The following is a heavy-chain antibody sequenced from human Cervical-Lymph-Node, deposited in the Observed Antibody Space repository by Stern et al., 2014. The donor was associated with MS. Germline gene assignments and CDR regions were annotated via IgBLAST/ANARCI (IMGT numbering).Heavy chain of an antibody. CDR2: ILYDGNNK. CDR3: ARDSGGNYVEDIDY. Sequence: VALIESGGGVVQAGRSLRLSCAASGFTFSSYGMPWVRQAPGKGLEWVGVILYDGNNKYHAGSLKGRFTISRTKSKNTMYLQIGSLRAEDAAVYYCARDSGGNYVEDIDYWGQGTLVTVSS. J-gene: IGHJ4*02. V-gene: IGHV3-33*01. D-gene: IGHD4-23*01. CDR1: GFTFSSYG.